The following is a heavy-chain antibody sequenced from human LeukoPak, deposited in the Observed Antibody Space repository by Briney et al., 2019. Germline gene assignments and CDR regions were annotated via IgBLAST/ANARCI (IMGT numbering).Heavy chain of an antibody. CDR2: ISYDGSNK. V-gene: IGHV3-30-3*01. CDR1: GFIFSSYA. D-gene: IGHD3-10*01. J-gene: IGHJ1*01. CDR3: ARGDVLLWFGESTGEYFQH. Sequence: PGGSLRLSCAASGFIFSSYAMHWVRQAPGKGLEWVAVISYDGSNKYYADSVKGRFTISRDNSKNTLYLQMNSLRAEDTAVYYCARGDVLLWFGESTGEYFQHWGQGTLVTVSS.